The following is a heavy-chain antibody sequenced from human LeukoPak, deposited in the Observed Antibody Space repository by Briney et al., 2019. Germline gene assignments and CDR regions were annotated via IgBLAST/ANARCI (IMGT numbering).Heavy chain of an antibody. D-gene: IGHD6-19*01. V-gene: IGHV4-30-4*01. CDR2: IYNTETT. Sequence: SSQTLSLTCSVSGGSISSGDYYWRWVRQPPGKGLEWIGFIYNTETTYYNTSFQSRPTISIHTSENQFSLNLSSVTAADTAVYYCARARQWLGTYYFDYWGQGTLVTVSS. CDR1: GGSISSGDYY. J-gene: IGHJ4*02. CDR3: ARARQWLGTYYFDY.